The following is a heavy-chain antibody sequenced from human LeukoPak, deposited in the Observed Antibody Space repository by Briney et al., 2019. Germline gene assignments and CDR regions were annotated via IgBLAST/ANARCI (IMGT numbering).Heavy chain of an antibody. V-gene: IGHV3-13*01. J-gene: IGHJ2*01. CDR1: GFTFSSYD. CDR3: AREIAVAGTWYFDL. Sequence: GGSLRLYCAASGFTFSSYDMHWVRQATGKGLEWVSGISTAGETNYPGSVKGRFTISRENAKNSVYLQMNSLRAGDTAVYCAREIAVAGTWYFDLWGRGTLVTVSS. D-gene: IGHD6-19*01. CDR2: ISTAGET.